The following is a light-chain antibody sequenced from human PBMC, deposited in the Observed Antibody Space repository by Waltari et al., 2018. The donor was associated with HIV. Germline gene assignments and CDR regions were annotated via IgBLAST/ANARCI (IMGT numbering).Light chain of an antibody. CDR1: NIGSKN. J-gene: IGLJ1*01. CDR2: RDS. Sequence: SYELTQPLSVSVALGQTARITCGGNNIGSKNVHWYQQKPGQAPVLVIYRDSNRPSGFPERFSGPNSGNTSTLTISRAQAGDEADYYCQVWDSSFYGFGTGTKVTVL. CDR3: QVWDSSFYG. V-gene: IGLV3-9*01.